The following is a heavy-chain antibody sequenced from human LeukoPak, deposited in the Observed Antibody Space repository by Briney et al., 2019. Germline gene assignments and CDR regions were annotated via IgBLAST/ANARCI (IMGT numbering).Heavy chain of an antibody. CDR1: GGSISSYY. Sequence: SETLSLTCTVSGGSISSYYWSWIRQPPGKGLEWIGYIYYSGSTNYNPSLKSRVTISVDTSKNQFSLKLSSVTAADTAVYYCARDADSSGSRYFDYWGQGTLVTVSS. V-gene: IGHV4-59*12. CDR2: IYYSGST. D-gene: IGHD6-19*01. J-gene: IGHJ4*02. CDR3: ARDADSSGSRYFDY.